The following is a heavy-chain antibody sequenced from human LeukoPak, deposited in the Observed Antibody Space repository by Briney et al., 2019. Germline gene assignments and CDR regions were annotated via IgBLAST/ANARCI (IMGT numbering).Heavy chain of an antibody. J-gene: IGHJ5*02. CDR2: IYYSGST. CDR3: ARERIAAAGGGQFDP. V-gene: IGHV4-39*07. Sequence: SETLSLTCTVSGGSISSSSYYWGWIRQPPGKGLEWIGSIYYSGSTYYNPSLKSRVTISVDTSKNQFSLKLSSVTAADTAVYYCARERIAAAGGGQFDPWGQGTLVTVSS. D-gene: IGHD6-13*01. CDR1: GGSISSSSYY.